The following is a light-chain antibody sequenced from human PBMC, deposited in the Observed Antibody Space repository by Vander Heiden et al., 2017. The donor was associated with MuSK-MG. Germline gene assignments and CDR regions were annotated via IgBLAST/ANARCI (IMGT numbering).Light chain of an antibody. CDR1: QRIDIH. CDR3: QQYENWPPIT. Sequence: DILLTQSPGTLSVSPGERATVSCRASQRIDIHLAWYQQKPGQPPRLLIYDASTRATGIPPRFSGTGSGTEFTLTISSLQSEDSAIYYCQQYENWPPITLGGGTKVEIK. J-gene: IGKJ4*01. V-gene: IGKV3D-15*01. CDR2: DAS.